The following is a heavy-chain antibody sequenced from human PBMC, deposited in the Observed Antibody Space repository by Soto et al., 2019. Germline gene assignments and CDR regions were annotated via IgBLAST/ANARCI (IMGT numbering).Heavy chain of an antibody. V-gene: IGHV4-30-4*08. J-gene: IGHJ4*02. CDR2: IYHSGST. CDR3: ASNNYGYIFYDY. CDR1: GGSISRSDYY. D-gene: IGHD5-18*01. Sequence: PSETLSLTCTVSGGSISRSDYYWGWIRQPPEKGLEWIGEIYHSGSTNYNPSLKSRVTISVDTSKNQFSLKLSSVTAADTAVYYCASNNYGYIFYDYWGQGTLVTVSS.